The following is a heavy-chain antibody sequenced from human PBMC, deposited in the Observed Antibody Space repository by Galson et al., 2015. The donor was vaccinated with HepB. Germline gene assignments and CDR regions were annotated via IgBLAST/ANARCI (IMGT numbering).Heavy chain of an antibody. J-gene: IGHJ4*02. Sequence: SLRLSCAASGFTVSSNYMSWVRQAPGKGLEWVSIIYSGTSTYYADSVRSRFTISRHNFMNTLYLQMNSLRAEDTAVYYCARGPRYYYDSSGPGYFDYWGQGTLVTVSS. CDR2: IYSGTST. CDR1: GFTVSSNY. D-gene: IGHD3-22*01. V-gene: IGHV3-53*04. CDR3: ARGPRYYYDSSGPGYFDY.